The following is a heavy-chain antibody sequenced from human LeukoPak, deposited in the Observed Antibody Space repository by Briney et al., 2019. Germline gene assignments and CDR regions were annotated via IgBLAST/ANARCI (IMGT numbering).Heavy chain of an antibody. CDR3: ARWSSGGDY. J-gene: IGHJ4*02. CDR1: GGSISGYY. CDR2: IYYSGST. Sequence: PSETLSLTCTVSGGSISGYYWSWIRQPPGKGLEWIGYIYYSGSTNYNPSLKSRVTISVDTSKNQFSLKLSSVTAADTAVYYCARWSSGGDYWGQETLVTVSS. D-gene: IGHD6-19*01. V-gene: IGHV4-59*01.